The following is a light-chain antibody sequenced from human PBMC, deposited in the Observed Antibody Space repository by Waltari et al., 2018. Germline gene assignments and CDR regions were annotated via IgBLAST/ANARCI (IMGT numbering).Light chain of an antibody. CDR3: QSYDSDLRGV. J-gene: IGLJ2*01. CDR1: SPNIGAGFD. V-gene: IGLV1-40*01. CDR2: GST. Sequence: QSVLTQPPSVSGAPGQRVTISCTGTSPNIGAGFDVHWYQQHSGTAPKLLIEGSTYRPAGVPERFAGDKSGTSASLAITVLQAEDDAYYYCQSYDSDLRGVFGGGTKLTVL.